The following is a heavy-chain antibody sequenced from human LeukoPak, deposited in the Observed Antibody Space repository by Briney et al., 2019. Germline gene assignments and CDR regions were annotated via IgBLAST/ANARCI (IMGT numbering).Heavy chain of an antibody. CDR2: IYTSGST. CDR3: AISRQGYDILTGRDAFDI. V-gene: IGHV4-61*02. CDR1: GGSISSGSYY. J-gene: IGHJ3*02. Sequence: SETLSLTCTVSGGSISSGSYYWSWIRQPAGKGLEWIGRIYTSGSTNYNPSLKSRVTISVDTSKNQFSLKLSSVTAADTAVYYCAISRQGYDILTGRDAFDIWGQGTMATVSS. D-gene: IGHD3-9*01.